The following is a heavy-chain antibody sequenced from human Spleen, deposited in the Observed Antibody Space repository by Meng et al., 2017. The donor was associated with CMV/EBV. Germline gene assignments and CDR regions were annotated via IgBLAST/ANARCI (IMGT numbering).Heavy chain of an antibody. CDR2: IYYSGST. J-gene: IGHJ5*02. CDR3: ARDQRRGGDYDFWSAYPSRTPRWFDP. D-gene: IGHD3-3*01. Sequence: SETLSLTCTVSGGSIDGYFWSWIRQAPGEGLEWIGYIYYSGSTIYNPSLKSRVTMSVDTSKNQVSLRLSSVTAADTAVYYCARDQRRGGDYDFWSAYPSRTPRWFDPWGQGTLVTVSS. V-gene: IGHV4-59*01. CDR1: GGSIDGYF.